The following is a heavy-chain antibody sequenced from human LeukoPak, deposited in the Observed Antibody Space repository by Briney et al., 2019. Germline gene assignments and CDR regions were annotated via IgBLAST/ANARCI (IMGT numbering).Heavy chain of an antibody. V-gene: IGHV1-2*02. CDR3: ARIPSGYSYGYYDY. J-gene: IGHJ4*02. CDR1: GYTFTGYY. CDR2: INPNSGGT. D-gene: IGHD5-18*01. Sequence: ASVKVSCKASGYTFTGYYMHWVRRAPGQGLEWMGWINPNSGGTNYAQKFQGRVTMTRDTSISTAYMELSRLRSDDTAVYYCARIPSGYSYGYYDYWGQGTLVTVSS.